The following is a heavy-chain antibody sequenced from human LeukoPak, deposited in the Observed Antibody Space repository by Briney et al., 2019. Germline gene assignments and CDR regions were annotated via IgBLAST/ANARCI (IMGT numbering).Heavy chain of an antibody. Sequence: GGSLRLSCAASGFTFSSYAMSWVRQAPGKGLEGVSAISGSGGSTYCADSVKGRFTISRDNSKKTLYLQMNSLRAEDTAVYYCAKARTYYFDYWGQGTLVTVSS. V-gene: IGHV3-23*01. J-gene: IGHJ4*02. CDR3: AKARTYYFDY. CDR1: GFTFSSYA. D-gene: IGHD1-1*01. CDR2: ISGSGGST.